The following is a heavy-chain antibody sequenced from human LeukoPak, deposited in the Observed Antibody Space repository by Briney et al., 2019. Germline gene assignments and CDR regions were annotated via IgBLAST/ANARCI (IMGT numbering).Heavy chain of an antibody. CDR1: GVSISSYY. CDR2: IYTSEST. CDR3: ARDVYYYDSSAYFSFDN. Sequence: SETPSLTCTVSGVSISSYYWSWIRQPAGKGLEWIGRIYTSESTNYNPSLKSRVTMSVDTSTNQVSLKLSSVTAADTAVYYCARDVYYYDSSAYFSFDNWGQGILVTVSS. D-gene: IGHD3-22*01. J-gene: IGHJ4*02. V-gene: IGHV4-4*07.